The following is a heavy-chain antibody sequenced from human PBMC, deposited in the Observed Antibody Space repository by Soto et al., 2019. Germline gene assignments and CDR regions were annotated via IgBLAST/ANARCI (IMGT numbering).Heavy chain of an antibody. V-gene: IGHV1-18*01. Sequence: AASVKVSCKASGNTFASHGFSWVRQAPGQGLEWMGWISGFNGQTNYALKFQGRVTLTTDTSTSTAYMELRSLRSDDTAVYFCARVDPRGVAVVRDYWGQGTLVTGYS. D-gene: IGHD3-10*01. CDR3: ARVDPRGVAVVRDY. J-gene: IGHJ4*02. CDR1: GNTFASHG. CDR2: ISGFNGQT.